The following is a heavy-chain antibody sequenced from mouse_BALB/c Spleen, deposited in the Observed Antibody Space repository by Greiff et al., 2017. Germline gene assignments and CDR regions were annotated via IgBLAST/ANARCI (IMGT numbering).Heavy chain of an antibody. D-gene: IGHD1-1*01. CDR2: IYPGSGST. Sequence: QVQLQQPGAELVKPGTSVKLSCKASGYNFTSYWINWVKLRPGQGLEWIGDIYPGSGSTNYNEKFKSKATLTVDTSSSTAYMQLSSLASEDSALYYCARLAGSSYGNAMDYWGQGTSVTVSS. CDR3: ARLAGSSYGNAMDY. J-gene: IGHJ4*01. V-gene: IGHV1-55*01. CDR1: GYNFTSYW.